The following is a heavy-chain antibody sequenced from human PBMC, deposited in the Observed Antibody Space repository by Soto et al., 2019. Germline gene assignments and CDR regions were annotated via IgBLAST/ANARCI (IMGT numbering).Heavy chain of an antibody. CDR2: ISYDGGND. D-gene: IGHD1-26*01. V-gene: IGHV3-30-3*01. CDR1: GFTFSSHA. CDR3: VSEVGARNFDS. J-gene: IGHJ4*02. Sequence: GGSLRLSCAASGFTFSSHAMHWARQPPGKGLEWVATISYDGGNDYYPDSMRGGFTISRDNFKNTLYLQMNSLGGEDTAVYYCVSEVGARNFDSWGQGALVTVSS.